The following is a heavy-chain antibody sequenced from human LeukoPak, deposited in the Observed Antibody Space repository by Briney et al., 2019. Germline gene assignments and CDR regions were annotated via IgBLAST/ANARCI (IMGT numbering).Heavy chain of an antibody. Sequence: VASVTVSCKASGGTFSSYAISWVRQAPGQGLEWMGGIIPIFGTANYAQKFRGRVTITTDESTSTAYMELSSLRSEDTAVYYCARSRDSSGYYFDAFDIWGQGTMVTVSS. V-gene: IGHV1-69*05. D-gene: IGHD3-22*01. CDR3: ARSRDSSGYYFDAFDI. CDR2: IIPIFGTA. J-gene: IGHJ3*02. CDR1: GGTFSSYA.